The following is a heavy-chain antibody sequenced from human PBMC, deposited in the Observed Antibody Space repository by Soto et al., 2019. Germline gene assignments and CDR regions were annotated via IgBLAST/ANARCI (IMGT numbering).Heavy chain of an antibody. J-gene: IGHJ5*02. CDR2: IYYSGST. CDR1: GGSISSYY. CDR3: ARGPITTNPRFDP. D-gene: IGHD3-22*01. Sequence: SETLSLTCTVSGGSISSYYWSWIRQPPGKGLEWIGYIYYSGSTNYNPSLKSRVTISVDTSKNQFSLKLSSVTAADTAVYYCARGPITTNPRFDPWCQGILVTV. V-gene: IGHV4-59*12.